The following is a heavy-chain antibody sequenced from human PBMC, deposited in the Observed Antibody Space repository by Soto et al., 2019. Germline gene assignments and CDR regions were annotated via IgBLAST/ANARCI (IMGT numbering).Heavy chain of an antibody. D-gene: IGHD5-18*01. J-gene: IGHJ4*02. CDR2: IIPMFGTA. V-gene: IGHV1-69*12. CDR1: GGTFSTYA. Sequence: QVQLVQSGAEVKKPESSVKVSCKAPGGTFSTYAISWVRQAPGQGLEWMGGIIPMFGTANYAQRFQDRVTITADEPTNTVYMELSSLRSEDTAVYFCARGIQLWLRRINTGYSGWGQGTLVTVSS. CDR3: ARGIQLWLRRINTGYSG.